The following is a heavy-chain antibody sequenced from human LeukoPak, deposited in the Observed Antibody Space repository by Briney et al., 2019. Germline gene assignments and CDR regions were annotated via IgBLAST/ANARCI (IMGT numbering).Heavy chain of an antibody. V-gene: IGHV4-31*03. J-gene: IGHJ3*02. CDR3: ATRFGGWADAFDI. CDR2: IHYSGYT. D-gene: IGHD3-16*01. Sequence: SQTLSLTCTVSGGSISSGSYYWAWVRQHTGQGLEWIRYIHYSGYTYFNPSLRSRVILSLDTSQNQFSLKLNSVTAADTAVYYCATRFGGWADAFDIWGPGTMVTVSS. CDR1: GGSISSGSYY.